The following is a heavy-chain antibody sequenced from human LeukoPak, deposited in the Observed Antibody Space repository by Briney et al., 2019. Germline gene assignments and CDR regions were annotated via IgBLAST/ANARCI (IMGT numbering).Heavy chain of an antibody. CDR3: ARDRRSRTLVFHY. J-gene: IGHJ4*02. Sequence: GASVKVSCKASRGTFSSYAISWVRQAPGQGLEWMGRIIPIFGTANYAQKFQGRVTITADESTSTAYMELSSLRSEDTAVYYCARDRRSRTLVFHYWGQGTLVTVSS. D-gene: IGHD2-2*01. V-gene: IGHV1-69*13. CDR1: RGTFSSYA. CDR2: IIPIFGTA.